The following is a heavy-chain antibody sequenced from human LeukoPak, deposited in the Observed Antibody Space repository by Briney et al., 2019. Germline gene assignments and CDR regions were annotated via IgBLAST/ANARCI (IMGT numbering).Heavy chain of an antibody. V-gene: IGHV3-30*02. D-gene: IGHD6-13*01. CDR1: GFTFSSYG. Sequence: PGGSLRLSCAASGFTFSSYGMHWVRQAPGKGLEWVAFIRYDGSNKYYADSVKGRFTISRDNSKNTLYLQMNSLRAEDTAVYYCAKVEPSSSWSDYWGQGTLVTVSS. CDR3: AKVEPSSSWSDY. CDR2: IRYDGSNK. J-gene: IGHJ4*02.